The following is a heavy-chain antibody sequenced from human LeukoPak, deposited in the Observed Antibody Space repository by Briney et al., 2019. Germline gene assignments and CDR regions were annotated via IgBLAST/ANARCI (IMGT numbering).Heavy chain of an antibody. CDR3: AREWYCSRGSCYAALFDF. V-gene: IGHV3-48*03. Sequence: GGSLRLSCAASGFTFSNYEMDWLRQAPGKRLEWVSHISRSGTIYYADSVKGRFTISRDNARNSLYLQMNNLRAEDTAVYYCAREWYCSRGSCYAALFDFWGQGTLVTVSS. D-gene: IGHD2-2*01. CDR2: ISRSGTI. J-gene: IGHJ4*02. CDR1: GFTFSNYE.